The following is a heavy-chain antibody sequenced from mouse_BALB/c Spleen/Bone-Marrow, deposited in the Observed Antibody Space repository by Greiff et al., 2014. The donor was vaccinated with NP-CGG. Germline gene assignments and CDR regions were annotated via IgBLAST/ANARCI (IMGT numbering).Heavy chain of an antibody. CDR3: TRWGYAGDYYAMDY. D-gene: IGHD2-14*01. J-gene: IGHJ4*01. Sequence: EVQRVESGGGLVQPGGSRKLSCAASGFTFSSFGMHWVRQAPEKGLEWVAYISSGSSSIYYTDTVKGRFTISRDNPKSTLFLQMTSVRSEDTAIYYCTRWGYAGDYYAMDYWGQGTSVTASS. CDR1: GFTFSSFG. V-gene: IGHV5-17*02. CDR2: ISSGSSSI.